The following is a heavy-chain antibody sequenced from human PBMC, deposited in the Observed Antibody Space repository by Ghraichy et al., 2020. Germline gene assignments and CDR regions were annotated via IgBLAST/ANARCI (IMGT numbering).Heavy chain of an antibody. CDR2: ISSSSSYI. CDR3: ARDYCTNGVCYWLPTDYYYYGMDV. J-gene: IGHJ6*02. Sequence: GGSLRLSCAASGFTFSSYSMNWVRQAPGKGLEWVSSISSSSSYIYYADSVKGRFTISRDNAKNSLYLQMNSLRAEDTAVYYCARDYCTNGVCYWLPTDYYYYGMDVWGQGTTVTVSS. V-gene: IGHV3-21*01. D-gene: IGHD2-8*01. CDR1: GFTFSSYS.